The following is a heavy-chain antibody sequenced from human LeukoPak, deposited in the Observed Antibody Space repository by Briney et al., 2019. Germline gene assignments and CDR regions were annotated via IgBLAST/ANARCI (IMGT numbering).Heavy chain of an antibody. V-gene: IGHV1-69*04. J-gene: IGHJ4*02. CDR3: ACVDTDRYSDY. Sequence: GASVKVSCKASGGTFSSYAISWVRQAPGQGLEWMGRIIPILGIANYAQKFQGRVTITADKSTSTAYMELSSLRSEDTAVYYCACVDTDRYSDYWGQGTLVTVSP. CDR2: IIPILGIA. CDR1: GGTFSSYA. D-gene: IGHD5/OR15-5a*01.